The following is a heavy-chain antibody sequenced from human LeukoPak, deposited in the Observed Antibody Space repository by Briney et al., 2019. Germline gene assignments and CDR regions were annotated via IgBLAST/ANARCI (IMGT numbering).Heavy chain of an antibody. D-gene: IGHD2-15*01. CDR1: GFTFSSYG. Sequence: PGGSLRLSCAASGFTFSSYGMHWVRQAPGKGLEWVAVIWYDGSNKYYADSVKGRFTISRDNSKNTLYLQMNSLRAEDTAVYYCARGSQSLGYCSGGSCRAKIFDYWGQGTLVTVSS. CDR2: IWYDGSNK. CDR3: ARGSQSLGYCSGGSCRAKIFDY. J-gene: IGHJ4*02. V-gene: IGHV3-33*01.